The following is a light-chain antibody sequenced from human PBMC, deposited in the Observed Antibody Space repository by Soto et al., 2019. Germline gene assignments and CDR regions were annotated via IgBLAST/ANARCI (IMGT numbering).Light chain of an antibody. CDR3: SSYVTSIASVL. V-gene: IGLV2-14*03. J-gene: IGLJ2*01. CDR2: DVS. CDR1: GSDVGDYNY. Sequence: QSALTQPASVSGSPGQSVIISCTGVGSDVGDYNYVSWYQHHPDKAPILIIFDVSHRPSGVSDRFSGSKSGNTASLTISGLQVEDEGLYYCSSYVTSIASVLFGGGTKLTVL.